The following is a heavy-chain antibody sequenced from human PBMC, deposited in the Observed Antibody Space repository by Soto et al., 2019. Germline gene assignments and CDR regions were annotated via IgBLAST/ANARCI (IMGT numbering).Heavy chain of an antibody. CDR3: ARVPDY. Sequence: QLQLQESGSGLVKPSQTLSLTCAVSGGSISSGGYSWSWIRQPPGKGLEWIGYMYHSGSTYYNPSLQSPVTISIDRSKNQFALKLSSVTAADTAVYSCARVPDYWGQGILVTVSS. CDR1: GGSISSGGYS. V-gene: IGHV4-30-2*01. CDR2: MYHSGST. D-gene: IGHD2-2*01. J-gene: IGHJ4*02.